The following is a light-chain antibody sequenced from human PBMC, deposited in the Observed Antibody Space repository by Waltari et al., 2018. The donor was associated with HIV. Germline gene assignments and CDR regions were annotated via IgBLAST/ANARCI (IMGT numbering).Light chain of an antibody. J-gene: IGLJ2*01. V-gene: IGLV7-46*01. Sequence: QAVVTQEPSLTVSPGGTVTLTCGPSTGAVTSGHSPYWFQQRPGQAPRTLIHDTSNKHSWNPARFSGSLLGGKAALTLSGAQPEDEAEYYCLLSYGGPRVFGGGTKLTVL. CDR1: TGAVTSGHS. CDR2: DTS. CDR3: LLSYGGPRV.